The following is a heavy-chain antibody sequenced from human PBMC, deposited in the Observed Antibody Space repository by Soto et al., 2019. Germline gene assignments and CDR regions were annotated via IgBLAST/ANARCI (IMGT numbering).Heavy chain of an antibody. J-gene: IGHJ4*02. Sequence: QEQMVQSGGGVVQPGRSLRLSCAASPFTFRSYSMRWVRQAPGKGLEWVTSISYDGGKESYADSVKGRFAVSRDNSKNTPYLQMKRPRPEETALYYCARYCNGEACDWASFAYWGQGTQVTFS. D-gene: IGHD2-15*01. CDR2: ISYDGGKE. CDR3: ARYCNGEACDWASFAY. CDR1: PFTFRSYS. V-gene: IGHV3-30*09.